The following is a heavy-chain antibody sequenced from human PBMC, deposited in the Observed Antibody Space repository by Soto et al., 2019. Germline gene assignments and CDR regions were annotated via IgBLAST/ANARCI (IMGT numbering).Heavy chain of an antibody. V-gene: IGHV3-15*07. D-gene: IGHD6-19*01. CDR1: GFSFSKTW. CDR2: IKSKSDGGTA. J-gene: IGHJ4*02. CDR3: TTLRAVAGSCDF. Sequence: VQLVESGGGLAKPGGSLRLSCGGSGFSFSKTWMNWVRQGPGKGLEWVGRIKSKSDGGTADYSARVKGRFTISRDDSRNTQFLQMDNLETDDTGIYYCTTLRAVAGSCDFWGQGAEVIVSS.